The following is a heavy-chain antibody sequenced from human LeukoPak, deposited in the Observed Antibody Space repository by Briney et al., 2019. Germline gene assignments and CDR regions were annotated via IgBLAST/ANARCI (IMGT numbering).Heavy chain of an antibody. D-gene: IGHD2-2*01. CDR2: IWYNGSNK. V-gene: IGHV3-33*01. J-gene: IGHJ3*02. CDR3: ARTRQLLRRYDAFDI. Sequence: GRSLRLSCAASGFTFSSYGMHWVRQAPGKGLEWVAVIWYNGSNKYYADSVKGRFTISRDNSKNTLYLQMNSLRAEDTAVYYCARTRQLLRRYDAFDIWGQGTMVTVSS. CDR1: GFTFSSYG.